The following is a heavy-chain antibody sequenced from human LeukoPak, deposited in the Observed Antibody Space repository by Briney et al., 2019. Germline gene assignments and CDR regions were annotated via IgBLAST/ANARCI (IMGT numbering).Heavy chain of an antibody. CDR2: LSYSGST. D-gene: IGHD2-15*01. V-gene: IGHV4-39*07. CDR1: GGSINSNSFY. CDR3: ARGRRSWDIVVVVAANGLDY. J-gene: IGHJ4*02. Sequence: SETLSLTCTVSGGSINSNSFYWGWARQPPGKGLEWIGIGSLSYSGSTYYSPSLKSRVTISVDTSKNQFSLKLSSVTAADTAVYYCARGRRSWDIVVVVAANGLDYWGQGTLVTVSS.